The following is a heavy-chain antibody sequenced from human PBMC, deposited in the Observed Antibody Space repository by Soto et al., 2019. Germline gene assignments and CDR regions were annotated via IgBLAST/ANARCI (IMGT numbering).Heavy chain of an antibody. Sequence: PSETLSLTCTVSGGSISSSSYYWGWIRQPPGKGLEWIGSIYYSGSTYYNPSLKSRVTISVDTSKNQFSLKLSSVTAADTAVYYCARHELYYYDSSGLYNWLDPWGQGTLVTVSS. D-gene: IGHD3-22*01. CDR3: ARHELYYYDSSGLYNWLDP. V-gene: IGHV4-39*01. J-gene: IGHJ5*02. CDR1: GGSISSSSYY. CDR2: IYYSGST.